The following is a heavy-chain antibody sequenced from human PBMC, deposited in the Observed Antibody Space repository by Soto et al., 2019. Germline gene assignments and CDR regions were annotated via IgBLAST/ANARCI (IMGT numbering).Heavy chain of an antibody. D-gene: IGHD5-18*01. CDR1: GGTFSSYA. J-gene: IGHJ4*02. CDR3: AREDVRGYSYGSYWY. Sequence: QVQLVQSGAEVKKPGSSVKVSCKASGGTFSSYAISWVRQAPGQGLEWMGGIITIFGTANYAQKFQGRVTITADESTSTAYMELSSLRSEETAVYYCAREDVRGYSYGSYWYWGQGTLVTVSS. CDR2: IITIFGTA. V-gene: IGHV1-69*01.